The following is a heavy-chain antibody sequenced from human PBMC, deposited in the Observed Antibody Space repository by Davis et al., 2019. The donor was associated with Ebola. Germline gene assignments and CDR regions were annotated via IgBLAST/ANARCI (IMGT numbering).Heavy chain of an antibody. V-gene: IGHV3-48*02. D-gene: IGHD3-22*01. CDR1: GFTFSSYS. CDR2: ISSGSSTM. J-gene: IGHJ3*02. Sequence: GESLKISCAASGFTFSSYSINWVRQAPGKGLEWVSYISSGSSTMFYADSVKGRFTISRDNAKNSLSLQMNTLRDEDTAVYYCVRVAYYGSSGYYSGRGFDIWGQGTWVTVSS. CDR3: VRVAYYGSSGYYSGRGFDI.